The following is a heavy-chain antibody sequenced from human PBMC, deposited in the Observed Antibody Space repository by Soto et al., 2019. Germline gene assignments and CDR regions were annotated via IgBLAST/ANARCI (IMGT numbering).Heavy chain of an antibody. V-gene: IGHV3-23*01. J-gene: IGHJ4*02. CDR2: IGTSAST. CDR3: ADLSRYCTSSNCD. Sequence: DVRLLESGGGLVQPGGSLRLSCAASGFTFSSYSMSWVRQAPGKGLEWVSTIGTSASTYDGDSVRGRFTISRDNSRNTLYLQMNSLRDEDTAVYYCADLSRYCTSSNCDWGQGTLVTVS. D-gene: IGHD2-2*01. CDR1: GFTFSSYS.